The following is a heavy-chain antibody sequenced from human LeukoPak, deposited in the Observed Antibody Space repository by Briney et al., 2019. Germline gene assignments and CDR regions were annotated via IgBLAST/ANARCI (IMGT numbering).Heavy chain of an antibody. V-gene: IGHV3-9*03. J-gene: IGHJ4*02. CDR1: GFTFDDYA. CDR2: ISWNSGSI. Sequence: GGSLRLSCAASGFTFDDYAMHWVRHAPGKGLEWVPGISWNSGSIAYADSVKGRFTISRDNAKNSLYLQMNSLRAEDMALYYCARGDSSGWYYFDYWGQGTLVTVSS. D-gene: IGHD6-19*01. CDR3: ARGDSSGWYYFDY.